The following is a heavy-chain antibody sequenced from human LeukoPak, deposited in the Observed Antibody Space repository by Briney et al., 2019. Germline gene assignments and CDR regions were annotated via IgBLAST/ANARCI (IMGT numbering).Heavy chain of an antibody. CDR2: IYTSGST. V-gene: IGHV4-4*07. CDR1: GGSISSYY. CDR3: ARGEYYYDSSGYYSYFDY. D-gene: IGHD3-22*01. Sequence: SETLSLTCTVSGGSISSYYWSWIRQPAGKGLEWIGRIYTSGSTNYNPSLKSRVTMSVDTSKNQFSLKLSSVTAADTAVYYCARGEYYYDSSGYYSYFDYWGQGTLVTVSS. J-gene: IGHJ4*02.